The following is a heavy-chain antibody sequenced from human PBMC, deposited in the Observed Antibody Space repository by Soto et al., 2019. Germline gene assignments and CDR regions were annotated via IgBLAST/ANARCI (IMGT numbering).Heavy chain of an antibody. CDR2: ISGSGGST. J-gene: IGHJ4*02. D-gene: IGHD3-3*01. CDR3: ANLHYDFWSGYLDY. Sequence: GGSRRLSCAASGFSFSDYAMNWGRQAPGKGLEWVSAISGSGGSTYYADSVKGRFTISRDNSKNTLYLQMNSLRAEDTAVYYCANLHYDFWSGYLDYWGQGTLVTVSS. V-gene: IGHV3-23*01. CDR1: GFSFSDYA.